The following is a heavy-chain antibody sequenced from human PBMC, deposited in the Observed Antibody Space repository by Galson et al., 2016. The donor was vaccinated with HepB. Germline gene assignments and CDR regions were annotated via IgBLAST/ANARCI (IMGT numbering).Heavy chain of an antibody. V-gene: IGHV3-72*01. J-gene: IGHJ4*02. CDR3: SPLPTGQQPYYFDY. CDR1: GFTFSDHY. CDR2: ATNKVHNYII. Sequence: SLRLSCATSGFTFSDHYMDWVRQAPGKGLEWVGHATNKVHNYIIGYAASVKGRFSISRDDPKNTLYLQMNRLRIEDTAVYYCSPLPTGQQPYYFDYWGQGTLVTVSS. D-gene: IGHD6-13*01.